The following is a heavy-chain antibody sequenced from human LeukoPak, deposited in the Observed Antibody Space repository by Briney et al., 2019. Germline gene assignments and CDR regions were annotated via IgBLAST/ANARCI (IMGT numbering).Heavy chain of an antibody. CDR2: IYPSDSET. CDR1: GYRFANYW. CDR3: ARTLNIGITVADS. V-gene: IGHV5-51*01. Sequence: NRGESLKISCKGSGYRFANYWIGWVRQMPGKGLEWMGIIYPSDSETRYSPSFQGLITISADKSSSTAYLQWSSLKASDTAMYFCARTLNIGITVADSWGQGALVTVSS. D-gene: IGHD6-19*01. J-gene: IGHJ4*02.